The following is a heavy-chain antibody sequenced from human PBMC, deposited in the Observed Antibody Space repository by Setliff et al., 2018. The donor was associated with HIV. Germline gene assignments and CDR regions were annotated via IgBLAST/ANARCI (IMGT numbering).Heavy chain of an antibody. CDR3: ATRIRDGHRGYGYFDF. V-gene: IGHV1-24*01. D-gene: IGHD5-12*01. Sequence: ASVKVSCKVSGYTLTELSMHWVRQAPGKGLEWMGGFDPEDGETIYAQKFQGRVTMTEDTSTDTAYMELNSLRSDDTAVYYCATRIRDGHRGYGYFDFWGQGTLVTVSS. CDR2: FDPEDGET. CDR1: GYTLTELS. J-gene: IGHJ4*02.